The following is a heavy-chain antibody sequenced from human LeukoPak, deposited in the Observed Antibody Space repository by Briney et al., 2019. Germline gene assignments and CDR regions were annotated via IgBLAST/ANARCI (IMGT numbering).Heavy chain of an antibody. CDR2: INHSGST. D-gene: IGHD3-10*01. J-gene: IGHJ6*02. CDR1: GGSFSGYY. V-gene: IGHV4-34*01. Sequence: SETLSLTCAVYGGSFSGYYWSWIRQPPGKGLEWIGEINHSGSTNYNPSLKSRVTISVDTSKNQFSLKLSSVTAADTAVYYCARGVEFGDFYYCYYGMDVWGQGTTVTVSS. CDR3: ARGVEFGDFYYCYYGMDV.